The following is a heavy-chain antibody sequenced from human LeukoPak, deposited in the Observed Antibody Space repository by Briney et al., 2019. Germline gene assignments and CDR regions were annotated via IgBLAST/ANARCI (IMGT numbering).Heavy chain of an antibody. CDR3: ARGGYGSGSYPY. D-gene: IGHD3-10*01. V-gene: IGHV3-7*01. CDR1: GFTFNTFW. Sequence: GGSLRLSCAASGFTFNTFWMNWVRQAPGKGLEWVANIKQDGSEKYYVDSVKGRFTISRDNAKNSLYLQMDSLRAEDTALYYCARGGYGSGSYPYWGQGTLVTVSS. J-gene: IGHJ4*02. CDR2: IKQDGSEK.